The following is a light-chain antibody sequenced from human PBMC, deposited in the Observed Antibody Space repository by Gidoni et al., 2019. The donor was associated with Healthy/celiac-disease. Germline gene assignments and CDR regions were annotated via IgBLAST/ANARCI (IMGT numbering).Light chain of an antibody. J-gene: IGKJ4*01. V-gene: IGKV3-11*01. Sequence: IVLTQSPATLSLSPGERATLSCRASQSVSSYLAWYQQKPGQAPRLLIYDASNRANGIPARFSGSGSGTDVTLTISSLEPEDFAVYYCQQRSNWPPLTFGGGTKVEIK. CDR3: QQRSNWPPLT. CDR2: DAS. CDR1: QSVSSY.